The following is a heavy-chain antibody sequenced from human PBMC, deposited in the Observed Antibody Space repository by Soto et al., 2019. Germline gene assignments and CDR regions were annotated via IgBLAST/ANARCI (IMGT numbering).Heavy chain of an antibody. V-gene: IGHV4-31*03. CDR1: GGSISSGGYY. CDR2: IYYSGGT. CDR3: ASSTTVTTKNPRVDY. J-gene: IGHJ4*02. D-gene: IGHD4-17*01. Sequence: KPSETLSLTCTVSGGSISSGGYYWSWIRQHPGKGLEWIGYIYYSGGTYYNPSLKSRVTISVDTSKNQFSLKLSSVTAADTAVYYCASSTTVTTKNPRVDYWGQGTLVTVSS.